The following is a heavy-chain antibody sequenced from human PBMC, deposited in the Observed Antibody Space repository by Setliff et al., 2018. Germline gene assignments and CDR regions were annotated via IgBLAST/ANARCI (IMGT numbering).Heavy chain of an antibody. Sequence: ASVKVSCKVSGYTLTELSMHWVRQAPGRGLEWMGGFDPEDGETIYAQKFQGRVTMTEDTSTDTAYMELSSLRSEDTAVYYCYITYSYGLCYFDYWGQGTLVTVSS. CDR1: GYTLTELS. D-gene: IGHD5-18*01. CDR2: FDPEDGET. V-gene: IGHV1-24*01. CDR3: YITYSYGLCYFDY. J-gene: IGHJ4*02.